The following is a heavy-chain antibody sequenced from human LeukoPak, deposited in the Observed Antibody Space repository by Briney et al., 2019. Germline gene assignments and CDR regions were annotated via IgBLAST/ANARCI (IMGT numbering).Heavy chain of an antibody. Sequence: GGSLRLSCAVSGFTLSSYWMTWVRQAPGKGLEWVANIKQDGSEEYYVDSVKGRFTISRDNAKNSLYLQMNSLRAEDTAVYYCARGRYNYGYIFDYWGQGTLVTVSS. CDR3: ARGRYNYGYIFDY. CDR2: IKQDGSEE. D-gene: IGHD5-18*01. V-gene: IGHV3-7*01. J-gene: IGHJ4*02. CDR1: GFTLSSYW.